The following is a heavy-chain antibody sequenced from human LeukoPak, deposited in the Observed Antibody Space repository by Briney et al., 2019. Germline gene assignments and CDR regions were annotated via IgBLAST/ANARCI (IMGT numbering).Heavy chain of an antibody. CDR3: ARDSIRQQLYYFDY. Sequence: GGSLRLSCAASGFTFSSYDMHWVRQAPGKGLEWVAFMQYDGSNKYYAESVKGRFTISRDNSKNTLYLQMDSLRVDDTAVYFCARDSIRQQLYYFDYWGQGTLVTVSS. CDR2: MQYDGSNK. D-gene: IGHD6-13*01. V-gene: IGHV3-30*02. CDR1: GFTFSSYD. J-gene: IGHJ4*02.